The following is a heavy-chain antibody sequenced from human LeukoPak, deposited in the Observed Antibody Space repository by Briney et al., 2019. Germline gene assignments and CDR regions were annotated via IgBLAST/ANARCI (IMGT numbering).Heavy chain of an antibody. CDR3: ASVEVSGYFDY. CDR1: GFTFSSYA. V-gene: IGHV3-30*04. Sequence: GGSLRLSCAASGFTFSSYAMHWVRQAPGKGLEWVAVISYDGSNKYYADSVKGRFTISRDNSKNTLYLQINSLRAEDTAVYYCASVEVSGYFDYWGQGTLVTVSS. CDR2: ISYDGSNK. D-gene: IGHD3-10*01. J-gene: IGHJ4*02.